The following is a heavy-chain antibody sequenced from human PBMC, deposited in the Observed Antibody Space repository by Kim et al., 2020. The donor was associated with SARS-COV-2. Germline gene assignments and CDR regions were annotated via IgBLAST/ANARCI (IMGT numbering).Heavy chain of an antibody. J-gene: IGHJ2*01. Sequence: DSVKGRFTISRDSSKNTVYLQMDSLRVEDTAVYYCARDAGTSAQIWYFDLWGRGTRVTVSS. D-gene: IGHD2-8*02. V-gene: IGHV3-30*07. CDR3: ARDAGTSAQIWYFDL.